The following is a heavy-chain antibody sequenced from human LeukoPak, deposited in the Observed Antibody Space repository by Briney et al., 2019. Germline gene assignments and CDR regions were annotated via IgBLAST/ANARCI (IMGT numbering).Heavy chain of an antibody. CDR3: ARGDPTSTDV. J-gene: IGHJ6*04. CDR1: GGSFSGYY. Sequence: SETLSLTCAVYGGSFSGYYWSWIRQPPGKGLEWIGEINHSGSTNYNPSLKSRVTISVDTSKNQLSLKLSSVTAADTAAYYCARGDPTSTDVWGKGTTVTVSS. CDR2: INHSGST. V-gene: IGHV4-34*01.